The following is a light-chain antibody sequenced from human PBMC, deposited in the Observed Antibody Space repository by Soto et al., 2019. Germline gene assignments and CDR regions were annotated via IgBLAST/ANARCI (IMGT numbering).Light chain of an antibody. CDR2: DVS. V-gene: IGLV2-14*03. J-gene: IGLJ2*01. CDR3: GSYTCSTTRGV. CDR1: SSDVGGYNY. Sequence: QSALTQPASVSGSPGQSITISCTGTSSDVGGYNYVSWYQQHPGKAPKLMIYDVSSRPSGVSNRFSGTKSGNSASPANPGGQGADAAGQDCGSYTCSTTRGVFRARTKRTVL.